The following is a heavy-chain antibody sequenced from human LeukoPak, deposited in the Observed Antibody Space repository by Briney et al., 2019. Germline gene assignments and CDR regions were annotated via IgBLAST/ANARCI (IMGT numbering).Heavy chain of an antibody. D-gene: IGHD5-24*01. CDR1: GGSISSYY. CDR3: ARGDGPGVYYYYGMDV. V-gene: IGHV4-59*01. J-gene: IGHJ6*02. Sequence: SETLSLTCTVSGGSISSYYWSWIRQPPGKGLEWIGYIYYSGGTNYNPSLKSRVTISVDTSKNQFSLKLSSVTAADTAVYYCARGDGPGVYYYYGMDVWGQGTTVTVSS. CDR2: IYYSGGT.